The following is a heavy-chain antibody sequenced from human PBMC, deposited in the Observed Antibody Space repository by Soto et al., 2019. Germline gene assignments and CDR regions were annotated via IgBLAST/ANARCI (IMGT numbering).Heavy chain of an antibody. D-gene: IGHD6-19*01. V-gene: IGHV3-30*18. CDR2: VSHDGRNT. J-gene: IGHJ4*02. CDR3: AKGGRQWLVTSDFNY. CDR1: GFTFSDYA. Sequence: VQLVESGGGVVQPGRSLRLSCAASGFTFSDYAMHWVRQAPGKGLEWVAVVSHDGRNTHYADSVKGRFTISRDSSKNTVSLEMTSLRAEDTAVYFWAKGGRQWLVTSDFNYWGQGALVTVSS.